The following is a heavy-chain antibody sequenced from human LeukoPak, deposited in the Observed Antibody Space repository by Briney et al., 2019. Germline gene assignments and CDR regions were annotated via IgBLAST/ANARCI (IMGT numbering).Heavy chain of an antibody. Sequence: GGSLRLSCAASGFTFSNAWMHWVRQAPGKGLEWVGRIRSKTDGGTTKGRFTISRDDSKTTPYLQMSSLKTEDTAVYYCTAYGLDYWGQGTLVTVSS. D-gene: IGHD4-17*01. CDR1: GFTFSNAW. CDR2: IRSKTDGGTT. CDR3: TAYGLDY. J-gene: IGHJ4*02. V-gene: IGHV3-15*01.